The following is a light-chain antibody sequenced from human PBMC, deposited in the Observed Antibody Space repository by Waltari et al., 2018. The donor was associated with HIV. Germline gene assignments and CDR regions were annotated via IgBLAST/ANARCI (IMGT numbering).Light chain of an antibody. J-gene: IGLJ1*01. CDR3: TGWDASLSEYV. Sequence: QSVLTQPPSASGTPGQRVTISCSGSYSNIGSDNVYWYQHLPGTAPQLLIYKNIQRPSGVPDRFSCSKSVASAYLAISGLRSEDEADYYCTGWDASLSEYVFGPGTRVTV. CDR2: KNI. CDR1: YSNIGSDN. V-gene: IGLV1-47*01.